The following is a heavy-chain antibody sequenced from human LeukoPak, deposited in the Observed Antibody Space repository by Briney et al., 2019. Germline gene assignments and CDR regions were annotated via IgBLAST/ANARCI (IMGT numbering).Heavy chain of an antibody. J-gene: IGHJ4*02. CDR1: GYIFTSYW. Sequence: GESLQISCKGSGYIFTSYWIGWVRQMPGKGLEWMGIINPGDSETRYSPSFQGQVTISADKFSTTAYLQWSTLKASDTAIYYCARLSSSTSGGDYWGQGTLVTVSS. CDR2: INPGDSET. V-gene: IGHV5-51*01. CDR3: ARLSSSTSGGDY. D-gene: IGHD2-2*01.